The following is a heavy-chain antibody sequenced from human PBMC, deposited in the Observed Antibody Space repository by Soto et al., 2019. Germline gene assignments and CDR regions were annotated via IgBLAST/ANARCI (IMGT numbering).Heavy chain of an antibody. D-gene: IGHD3-22*01. V-gene: IGHV4-59*02. CDR1: VGSVSSYY. Sequence: SETLSLTCTVSVGSVSSYYWSWIRQPRGKGLEWIGYIYYSGSTNYNPSLKSRVTISVDTSKNQFSLKLSSVTAADTAVYYCARSPRTYYYDSSGYYLDYWGQGTLVTVSS. CDR3: ARSPRTYYYDSSGYYLDY. CDR2: IYYSGST. J-gene: IGHJ4*02.